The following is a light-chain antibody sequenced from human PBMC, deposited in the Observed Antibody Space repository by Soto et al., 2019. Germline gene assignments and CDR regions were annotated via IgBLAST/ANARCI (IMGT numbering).Light chain of an antibody. Sequence: DIRMTQSPSTRSAYGEGRVRSTCRASRSISNWLAWYQQRPGIAPKLLIFDASILQSGVPSRFSGSGSGTEFTLSISRLQTDDFATYYCQQYGSFSGTFGPGTKVDIK. J-gene: IGKJ1*01. CDR2: DAS. CDR3: QQYGSFSGT. CDR1: RSISNW. V-gene: IGKV1-5*01.